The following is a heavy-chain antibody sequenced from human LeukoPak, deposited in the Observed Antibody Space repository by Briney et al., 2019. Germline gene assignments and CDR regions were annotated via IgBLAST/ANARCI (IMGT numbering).Heavy chain of an antibody. CDR3: ARTHYWFDP. Sequence: PSETLSLTCTVSGGSISSYYWSWIRQPPGKGLEWIGYIYYSGSTNYNPPLKSRVTISVDTSKNQFSLKLSSVTAADTAVYYCARTHYWFDPWGQGTLVTVSS. D-gene: IGHD3-3*02. CDR1: GGSISSYY. V-gene: IGHV4-59*01. J-gene: IGHJ5*02. CDR2: IYYSGST.